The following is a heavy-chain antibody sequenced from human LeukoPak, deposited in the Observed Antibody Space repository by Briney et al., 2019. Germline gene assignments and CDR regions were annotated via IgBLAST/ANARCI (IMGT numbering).Heavy chain of an antibody. J-gene: IGHJ6*03. D-gene: IGHD3-3*01. Sequence: GGSLRLSCAASGFTFSSYAMSWVRQAPGKGPEWVSAIRGSGGSTYYADSVKGRFTISRDNSKNTLYLQMNSLRAEDTAVYYCAKCHRGHDFWSGYYSYYYYYYMDVWGKGTTVTVSS. CDR2: IRGSGGST. V-gene: IGHV3-23*01. CDR1: GFTFSSYA. CDR3: AKCHRGHDFWSGYYSYYYYYYMDV.